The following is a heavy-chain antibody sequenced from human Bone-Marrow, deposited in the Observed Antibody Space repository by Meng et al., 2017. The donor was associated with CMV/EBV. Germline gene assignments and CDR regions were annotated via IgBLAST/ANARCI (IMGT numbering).Heavy chain of an antibody. Sequence: GESLKISCAASGFTVSRNYMSWVRQAPGKGLEWVSVIYSGGSTYYADSVKGRFTISRDNSKNTLYLQMNSPRAEDTAVYYCARDRAYCSSTSCYFFYYGMDVWGQGTTVTVSS. D-gene: IGHD2-2*01. CDR2: IYSGGST. CDR3: ARDRAYCSSTSCYFFYYGMDV. V-gene: IGHV3-53*01. CDR1: GFTVSRNY. J-gene: IGHJ6*02.